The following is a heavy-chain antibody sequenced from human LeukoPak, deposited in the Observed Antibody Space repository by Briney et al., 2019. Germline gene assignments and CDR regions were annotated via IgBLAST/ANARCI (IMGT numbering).Heavy chain of an antibody. CDR3: ARAGRAAGRILTHV. CDR1: GYTFTSYG. Sequence: ASVTVSCKASGYTFTSYGISWVRQAPGQGLEWMGWISAYNGNTNYAQKLQGRVTMTTDTSTSTAYMELRSLRSDDTAVYYCARAGRAAGRILTHVWGKGTTVTVSS. CDR2: ISAYNGNT. J-gene: IGHJ6*04. V-gene: IGHV1-18*01. D-gene: IGHD6-13*01.